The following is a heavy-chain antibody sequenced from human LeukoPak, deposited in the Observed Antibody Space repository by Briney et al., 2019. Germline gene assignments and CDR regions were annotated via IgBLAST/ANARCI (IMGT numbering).Heavy chain of an antibody. CDR3: ARGPLYSGSYYRGAFDI. V-gene: IGHV1-69*13. CDR1: GGTFSSYA. Sequence: SVKVSCKASGGTFSSYAISWVRQAPGQGLEWMGGIIPIFGTANYAQKFQGRVTITADESTSTAYIELSSLRSEDTAVYYCARGPLYSGSYYRGAFDIWGQGTMVTVSS. J-gene: IGHJ3*02. CDR2: IIPIFGTA. D-gene: IGHD1-26*01.